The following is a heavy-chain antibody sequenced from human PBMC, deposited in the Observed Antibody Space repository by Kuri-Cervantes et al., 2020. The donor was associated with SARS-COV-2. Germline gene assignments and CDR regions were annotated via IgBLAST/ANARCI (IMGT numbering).Heavy chain of an antibody. CDR3: ARVYYYYGMDV. CDR2: VYSSGGT. V-gene: IGHV4-4*07. Sequence: SCTLSGGSISGYYWSWIRQSAGKGLEFIGRVYSSGGTNYNPSLESRVTMSIDTAKNQVSLRLTSVTAADTAVYYCARVYYYYGMDVWGQGTTVTVSS. CDR1: GGSISGYY. J-gene: IGHJ6*02.